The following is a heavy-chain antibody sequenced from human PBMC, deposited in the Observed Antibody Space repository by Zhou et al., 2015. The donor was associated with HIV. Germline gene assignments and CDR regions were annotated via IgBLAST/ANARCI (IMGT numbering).Heavy chain of an antibody. CDR3: ARDLDYYDSSGLDY. D-gene: IGHD3-22*01. CDR1: GGTFSNSA. CDR2: IIPILRTA. V-gene: IGHV1-69*06. Sequence: QEELVQSGAEVKKPGSSVTVSCKASGGTFSNSAISWVRQAPGQGLEWMGGIIPILRTANYAQKFQGRVTISADKSTSVVYMKLSSLRSEDTAVYYCARDLDYYDSSGLDYWGQGTLVTVSS. J-gene: IGHJ4*02.